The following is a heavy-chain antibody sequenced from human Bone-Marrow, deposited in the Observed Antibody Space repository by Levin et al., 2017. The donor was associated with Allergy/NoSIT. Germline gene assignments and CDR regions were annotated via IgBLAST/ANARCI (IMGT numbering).Heavy chain of an antibody. CDR3: AKEDGDFWSGSYGMDV. D-gene: IGHD3-3*01. J-gene: IGHJ6*02. CDR1: GFTFSSNS. V-gene: IGHV3-23*01. CDR2: IGGSGDIT. Sequence: GGSLRLSCAASGFTFSSNSMSWVRQAPGKGLEWVSAIGGSGDITYYVDSLRGRFTISRDNSKNTLYLQMNSLRAEDTAVYYCAKEDGDFWSGSYGMDVWGQGTTVTVSS.